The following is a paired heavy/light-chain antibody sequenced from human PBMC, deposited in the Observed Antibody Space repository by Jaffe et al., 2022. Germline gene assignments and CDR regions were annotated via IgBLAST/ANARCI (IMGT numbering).Heavy chain of an antibody. Sequence: EVQLVESGGGLVQPGGSLRLSCGASGFTFTNYWIHWVRQPPGKGLVWVSRINNDGSGTEYADSVKGRFTFSRDNANNTLYLQMHSLRAEDTAVYYCARGGVTYSFDYWGQGILVTVSS. CDR3: ARGGVTYSFDY. J-gene: IGHJ4*02. CDR1: GFTFTNYW. CDR2: INNDGSGT. D-gene: IGHD2-21*02. V-gene: IGHV3-74*03.
Light chain of an antibody. Sequence: QSALTQPASVSGSPGQSITVSCTGTSSDVGSYNLVSWYQQNAGKAPKLMLYEGSKRPSGVSNRFSGSKSGNTASLTISGLQAEDEADYYCCSYARGGTWVFGGGTKLTVL. J-gene: IGLJ3*02. CDR3: CSYARGGTWV. CDR2: EGS. V-gene: IGLV2-23*01. CDR1: SSDVGSYNL.